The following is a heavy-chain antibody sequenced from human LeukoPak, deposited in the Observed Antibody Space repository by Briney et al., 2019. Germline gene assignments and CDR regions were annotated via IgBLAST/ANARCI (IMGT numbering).Heavy chain of an antibody. Sequence: PGGSLRLSCAASGFTFSSYGMHWVRQAPGKGLEWVAVIWYDGSNKYYADSVKGRFTISRDNSKNTLYLQMNSLRAEDTAVYYCAKDRQWMVSYWSDPWGQGTLVTVSS. J-gene: IGHJ5*02. D-gene: IGHD6-19*01. CDR1: GFTFSSYG. V-gene: IGHV3-33*06. CDR3: AKDRQWMVSYWSDP. CDR2: IWYDGSNK.